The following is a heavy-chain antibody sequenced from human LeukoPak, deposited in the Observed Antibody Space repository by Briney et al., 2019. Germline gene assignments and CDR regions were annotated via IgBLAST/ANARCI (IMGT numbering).Heavy chain of an antibody. CDR2: ISGSGGST. D-gene: IGHD3-22*01. V-gene: IGHV3-23*01. J-gene: IGHJ3*02. CDR3: ARNYYYYDSSGYLLMGAFDI. Sequence: PGGSLRLSCVASGFTFSTYAMTWVRQAPGKGLEWVSAISGSGGSTYYADSVKGRFTISRDNSKNTLYLQMNSLRAEDTAVYYCARNYYYYDSSGYLLMGAFDIWGQGTMVTVSS. CDR1: GFTFSTYA.